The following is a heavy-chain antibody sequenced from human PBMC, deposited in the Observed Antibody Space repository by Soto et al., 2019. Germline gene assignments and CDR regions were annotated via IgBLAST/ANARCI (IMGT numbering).Heavy chain of an antibody. CDR3: AKRSSSSTFDY. D-gene: IGHD6-6*01. CDR2: ISGSDDRT. V-gene: IGHV3-23*01. Sequence: EVQLLESGGGLVQPGESLRLSCAASGFTFSSYAMSWVRQAPGKGLEWVSGISGSDDRTYYADSVKGRFTISRDNSKNTLYLQMNSRRDEDTAVYYCAKRSSSSTFDYWGQGTLVTVSS. J-gene: IGHJ4*02. CDR1: GFTFSSYA.